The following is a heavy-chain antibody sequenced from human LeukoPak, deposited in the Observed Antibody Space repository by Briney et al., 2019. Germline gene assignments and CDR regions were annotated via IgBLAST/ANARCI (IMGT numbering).Heavy chain of an antibody. D-gene: IGHD3-22*01. Sequence: ASVKVSCKASGYTFTGYYMHWVRQAPGQGLEWMGIINPSGGSTSYAQKFQGRVTMTRDTSTSTVYMELSSLRSEDTAVYYCARVTEDYYDSSGYYDYWGQGTLVTVSS. CDR2: INPSGGST. J-gene: IGHJ4*02. CDR1: GYTFTGYY. CDR3: ARVTEDYYDSSGYYDY. V-gene: IGHV1-46*01.